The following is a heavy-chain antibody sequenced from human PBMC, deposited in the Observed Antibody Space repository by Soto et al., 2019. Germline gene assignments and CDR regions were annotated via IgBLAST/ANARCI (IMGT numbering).Heavy chain of an antibody. CDR2: IYYSGST. Sequence: SETLSLTCTVSGGSISSGGYYWSWIRQHPGKGLEWIGYIYYSGSTYYNPSLKSRVTISVDTSKNQFSLKLSSVTAADTAVYYCARDQSFDRNYYYGIDVWGQGTTVTVSS. CDR1: GGSISSGGYY. J-gene: IGHJ6*02. V-gene: IGHV4-31*03. CDR3: ARDQSFDRNYYYGIDV.